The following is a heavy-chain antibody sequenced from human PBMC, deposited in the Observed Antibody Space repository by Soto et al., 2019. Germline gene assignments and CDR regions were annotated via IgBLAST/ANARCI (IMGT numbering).Heavy chain of an antibody. CDR1: GFTFRNYD. V-gene: IGHV3-13*05. CDR3: VRTDRDFYGLDV. Sequence: EVQLVESGGGLVQPGGSLRLSCEASGFTFRNYDMYWVRQGTGKGLEWVSGISAAGDPDYADSVEGRFTISRENAQNSFFLQMNSLRVGDTAVYYCVRTDRDFYGLDVWGQGTTVIVSS. J-gene: IGHJ6*02. CDR2: ISAAGDP.